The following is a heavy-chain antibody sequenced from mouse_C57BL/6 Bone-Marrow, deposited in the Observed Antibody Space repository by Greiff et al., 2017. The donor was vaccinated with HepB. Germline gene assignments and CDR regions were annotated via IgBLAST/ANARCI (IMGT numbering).Heavy chain of an antibody. CDR3: AREGDYDYDVGWFAY. J-gene: IGHJ3*01. CDR1: GFTFSSYA. V-gene: IGHV5-4*01. CDR2: ISDGGSYT. Sequence: EVKLVESGGGLVKPGGSLKLSCAASGFTFSSYAMSWVRQTPEKRLEWVATISDGGSYTYYPDNVKGRFTISRDNAKNNLYLQMSHLKSEDTAMDDCAREGDYDYDVGWFAYWGQGTLVTVSA. D-gene: IGHD2-4*01.